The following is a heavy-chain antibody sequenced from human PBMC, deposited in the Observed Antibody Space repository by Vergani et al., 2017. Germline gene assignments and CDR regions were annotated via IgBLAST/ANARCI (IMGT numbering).Heavy chain of an antibody. CDR1: GDSIRSNNC. V-gene: IGHV4-4*03. CDR2: ICHTEDT. J-gene: IGHJ4*02. Sequence: QVQLQESGPGLVKTPGTLSLICAVSGDSIRSNNCWTWVRQPPGKGLEWIGEICHTEDTKYSPSLTSRVTVSVDESRNLFSLRLSSVTAADTAVYYCATIGYRRWGYYFDYWGQGILVTVSS. D-gene: IGHD2-2*02. CDR3: ATIGYRRWGYYFDY.